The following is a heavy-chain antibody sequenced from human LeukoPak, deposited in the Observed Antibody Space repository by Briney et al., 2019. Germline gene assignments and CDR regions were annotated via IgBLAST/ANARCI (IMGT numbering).Heavy chain of an antibody. CDR2: ISYDGSNK. J-gene: IGHJ4*02. V-gene: IGHV3-30*01. CDR3: AREGEMATITIDY. D-gene: IGHD5-24*01. Sequence: GGSLRLSCAASGFTFSSYAMHWVRQAPGKGLEWVAVISYDGSNKYYADSVKGRFTISRDNSKNTLYLQMNSLRAEDMAVYYCAREGEMATITIDYWGQGTLVTVSS. CDR1: GFTFSSYA.